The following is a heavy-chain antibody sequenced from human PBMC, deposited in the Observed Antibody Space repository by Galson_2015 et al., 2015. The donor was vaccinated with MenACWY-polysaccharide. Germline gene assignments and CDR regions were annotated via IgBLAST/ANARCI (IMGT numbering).Heavy chain of an antibody. V-gene: IGHV3-23*01. CDR1: GFTFTNYA. CDR2: IGGSDTT. Sequence: SLRLSCAASGFTFTNYAMNWVRQAPGKGLEWVSSIGGSDTTYYADSVKGRFTISSDNSKNMAYLQMNSLRAEDTAIYYCAKANSGGICTSGWACWFDPWGQGSLVIVSS. D-gene: IGHD2-15*01. J-gene: IGHJ5*02. CDR3: AKANSGGICTSGWACWFDP.